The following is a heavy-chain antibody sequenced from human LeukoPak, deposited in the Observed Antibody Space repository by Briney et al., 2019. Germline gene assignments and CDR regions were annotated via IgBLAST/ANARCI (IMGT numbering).Heavy chain of an antibody. CDR3: ARGGFIAVAGTTLHYFDY. J-gene: IGHJ4*02. D-gene: IGHD6-19*01. V-gene: IGHV4-39*07. Sequence: PSETLSLTCTVSGGSISSSSYYWGWIRQPPGKGLEWIGSIYYSGSTYYNPSLKSRVTISVDTSKNQFSLKLSSVTAADTAVYYCARGGFIAVAGTTLHYFDYWGQGTLVTVSS. CDR2: IYYSGST. CDR1: GGSISSSSYY.